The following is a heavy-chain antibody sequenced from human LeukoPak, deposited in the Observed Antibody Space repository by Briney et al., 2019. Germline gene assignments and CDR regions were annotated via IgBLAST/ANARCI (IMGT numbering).Heavy chain of an antibody. CDR1: GFTFSTYS. D-gene: IGHD3-22*01. Sequence: PGGSLRLSCVASGFTFSTYSMIWARQAPGKGLEWVSVVSGNGNYRYYADSVKGRFTISRDNSKNTLYLQMNSLRAEDTAVYYCAKAEWGSSGYTHWEYWGQGTLVTVSS. J-gene: IGHJ4*02. V-gene: IGHV3-23*01. CDR3: AKAEWGSSGYTHWEY. CDR2: VSGNGNYR.